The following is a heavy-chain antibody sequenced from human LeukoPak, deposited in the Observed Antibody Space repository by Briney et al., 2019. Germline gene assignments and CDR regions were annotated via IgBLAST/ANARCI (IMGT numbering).Heavy chain of an antibody. CDR1: GGSFSGYY. V-gene: IGHV4-34*01. J-gene: IGHJ6*04. Sequence: SETLSLTCAVYGGSFSGYYWSWIRQPPGKGLEWIGEINHSGSTNYNPSLKSRVTISVDTSKNQFSLKLSSVTAADTAVYYCARGFFVSLDVWGKGTTATVSS. CDR3: ARGFFVSLDV. CDR2: INHSGST.